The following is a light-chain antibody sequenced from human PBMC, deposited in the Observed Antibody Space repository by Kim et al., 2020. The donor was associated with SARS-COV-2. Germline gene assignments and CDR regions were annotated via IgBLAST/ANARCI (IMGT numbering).Light chain of an antibody. V-gene: IGKV1-5*03. CDR2: KAT. CDR3: QQYNSYPLT. CDR1: QSISSW. Sequence: ASVGDTVTITCRASQSISSWLAWYQQRPGKAPKLLIYKATYLEAGVPSRFRGNGSGTEFTLSISSLQPDDFATFYCQQYNSYPLTFGGGTKVDIK. J-gene: IGKJ4*01.